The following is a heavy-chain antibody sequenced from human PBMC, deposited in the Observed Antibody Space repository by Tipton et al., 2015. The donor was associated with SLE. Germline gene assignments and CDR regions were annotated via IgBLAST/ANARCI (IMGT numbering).Heavy chain of an antibody. Sequence: TLSLTCTVSGASIRSNSYYWGWIRQPPGKGLEWIGTMSYSGSTYYDPSLESRVTIPVDTSKNQFSLKLSSLTAADTAVYYCAVSLGAAAGWGYFDPWGQGTLVTVSS. D-gene: IGHD6-13*01. V-gene: IGHV4-39*07. CDR2: MSYSGST. CDR3: AVSLGAAAGWGYFDP. CDR1: GASIRSNSYY. J-gene: IGHJ5*02.